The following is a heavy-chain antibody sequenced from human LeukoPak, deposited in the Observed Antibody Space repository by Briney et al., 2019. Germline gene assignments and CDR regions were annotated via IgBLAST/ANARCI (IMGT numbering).Heavy chain of an antibody. Sequence: SETLSLTCTVSGGSISSCYWSWIRQPPGKGLEWIGYIYYSGSTNYNPSLKSRVTISVDTSKNQFSLRLSSVTAADTAVYYCARDRAVWGSYSTPYFDYWGQGTLVTVSS. CDR1: GGSISSCY. J-gene: IGHJ4*02. V-gene: IGHV4-59*01. CDR2: IYYSGST. D-gene: IGHD3-16*01. CDR3: ARDRAVWGSYSTPYFDY.